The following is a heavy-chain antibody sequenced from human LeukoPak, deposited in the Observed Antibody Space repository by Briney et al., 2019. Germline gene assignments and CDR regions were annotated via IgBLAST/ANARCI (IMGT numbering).Heavy chain of an antibody. V-gene: IGHV4-4*07. J-gene: IGHJ3*02. CDR2: IYTSGST. CDR3: ARERGPIYDSSGYTPLWAFDI. CDR1: GGFISSYY. Sequence: SETLSLTCTVCGGFISSYYWSWIRQPAGKGLEWIGRIYTSGSTNYNPSLKSRVTMSVDTSKNQFSLKLSSVTAADTAVYYCARERGPIYDSSGYTPLWAFDIWGQGTMVTVSS. D-gene: IGHD3-22*01.